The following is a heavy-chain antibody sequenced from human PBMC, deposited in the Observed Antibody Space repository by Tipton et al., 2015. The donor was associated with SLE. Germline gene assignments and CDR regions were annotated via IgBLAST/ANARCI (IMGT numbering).Heavy chain of an antibody. CDR2: IYYSGST. D-gene: IGHD3-3*01. J-gene: IGHJ4*02. CDR3: ARSITIFWSGRGYFDY. V-gene: IGHV4-59*11. CDR1: GASISSHY. Sequence: TLSLTCTVSGASISSHYWSWIRQPPGKGLEWIGYIYYSGSTNYNPSLKSRVTISVDTSKNQFSLKLSSVTAADTAVYYCARSITIFWSGRGYFDYWGQGTLVTVSS.